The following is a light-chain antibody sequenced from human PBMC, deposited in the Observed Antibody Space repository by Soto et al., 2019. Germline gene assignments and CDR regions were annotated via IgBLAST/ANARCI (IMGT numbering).Light chain of an antibody. J-gene: IGKJ4*01. CDR2: KAS. V-gene: IGKV1-5*03. Sequence: DIQTTQSPSTLSASIGDRVTITCRASQSLNSWLAWYQQKPGKAPKLLIYKASNLESGVPSRFSGSGSGTEFTLTISSLQPDDYATYYCQQYIDYFTFGGGTTVEIK. CDR1: QSLNSW. CDR3: QQYIDYFT.